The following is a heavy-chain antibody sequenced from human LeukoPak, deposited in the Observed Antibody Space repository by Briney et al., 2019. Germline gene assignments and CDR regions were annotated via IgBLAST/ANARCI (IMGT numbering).Heavy chain of an antibody. CDR2: INHSGST. Sequence: PSETLSLTCAVYGGSFSGYYWSWIRQPPGKGLEWIGEINHSGSTNYNPSLKSRVNISVDTSKNQFSLRLSSVTVADTAVYYCARGDYGEIWGQGTMVTVSS. D-gene: IGHD4-17*01. CDR1: GGSFSGYY. CDR3: ARGDYGEI. J-gene: IGHJ3*02. V-gene: IGHV4-34*01.